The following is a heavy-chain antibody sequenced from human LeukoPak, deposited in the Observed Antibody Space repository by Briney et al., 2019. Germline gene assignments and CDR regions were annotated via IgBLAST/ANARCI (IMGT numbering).Heavy chain of an antibody. CDR2: INHSGST. CDR3: ARAYSSSWCDAFDI. D-gene: IGHD6-13*01. V-gene: IGHV4-34*01. J-gene: IGHJ3*02. Sequence: SETLSLTCAVYGGSFSGYYWSWIRQPPGKGLEWIGEINHSGSTNYNPSLKSRVTISVDTSKNQFSLRLTSVTAADTAVYYCARAYSSSWCDAFDIWGQGTMVTVSA. CDR1: GGSFSGYY.